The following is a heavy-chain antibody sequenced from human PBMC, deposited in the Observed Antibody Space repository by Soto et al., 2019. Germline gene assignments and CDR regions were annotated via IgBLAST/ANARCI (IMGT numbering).Heavy chain of an antibody. CDR1: GFTFSSYG. J-gene: IGHJ5*02. Sequence: QVRLVESGGGVVQPGTSLRLSCAASGFTFSSYGMHWVRQAPGKGLEWVATTSYAGSNTYYADSVKGRFTISRDNSQNTLYLQMNSLRTEDTAMYYCAKGVHLLLVGPTTNWFDPWGQGTLVTVSS. D-gene: IGHD1-26*01. V-gene: IGHV3-30*18. CDR2: TSYAGSNT. CDR3: AKGVHLLLVGPTTNWFDP.